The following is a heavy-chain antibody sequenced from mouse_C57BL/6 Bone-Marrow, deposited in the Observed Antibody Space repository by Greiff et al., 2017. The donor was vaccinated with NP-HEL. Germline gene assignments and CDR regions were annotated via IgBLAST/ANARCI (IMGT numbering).Heavy chain of an antibody. CDR2: FYPGSGSI. J-gene: IGHJ3*01. V-gene: IGHV1-62-2*01. CDR3: ARHESLGFAY. CDR1: GYTFTEYT. D-gene: IGHD3-3*01. Sequence: QVQLQQPGAELVKPGASVKLSCKASGYTFTEYTIHWVKQRSGQGLEWIGWFYPGSGSIKYNEKFKDKATLTADKPSSPAYMKLSRFTSEDSAVYFCARHESLGFAYWGQGTLVTVSA.